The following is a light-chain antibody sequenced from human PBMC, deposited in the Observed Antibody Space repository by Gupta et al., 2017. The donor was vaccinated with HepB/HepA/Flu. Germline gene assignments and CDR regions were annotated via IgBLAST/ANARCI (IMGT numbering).Light chain of an antibody. V-gene: IGKV1-39*01. Sequence: NPLPLPPSSFSSSMGDRVTITCRASQSISNYLNWYQQKPGKAPSLLIFAASSLHRGAPSRFSGSGSGTDFSLTINGLQPEDFAIYFCQQTYISPPWTFGQGTKVEIK. CDR3: QQTYISPPWT. CDR2: AAS. CDR1: QSISNY. J-gene: IGKJ1*01.